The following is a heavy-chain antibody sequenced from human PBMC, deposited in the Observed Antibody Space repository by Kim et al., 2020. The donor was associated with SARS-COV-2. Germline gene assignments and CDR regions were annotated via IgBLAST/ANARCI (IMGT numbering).Heavy chain of an antibody. J-gene: IGHJ5*02. Sequence: SETLSLTCTVSGCSISSCGYYWSWIRQHPGKGLEWIGYIYYSGSTYYNPSLKSRVTISVDTSKNQFSLKLSSVTAADTAVYYCARDSRYTGSQNWFDPWG. CDR1: GCSISSCGYY. CDR3: ARDSRYTGSQNWFDP. D-gene: IGHD1-26*01. CDR2: IYYSGST. V-gene: IGHV4-31*03.